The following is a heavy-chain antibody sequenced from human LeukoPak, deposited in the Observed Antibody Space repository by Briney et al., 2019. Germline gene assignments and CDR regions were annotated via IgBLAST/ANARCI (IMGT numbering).Heavy chain of an antibody. V-gene: IGHV3-11*01. CDR1: GFTFSDYY. CDR2: ISSSGSTL. CDR3: ARGGSDSRGYFVYYFDY. J-gene: IGHJ4*02. D-gene: IGHD3-22*01. Sequence: AGGSLRLSCAASGFTFSDYYMNWIRQAPGKGLEWISYISSSGSTLNYADSVKGRFTISRDNAKGSLYLQINRLRAEDTAVYYCARGGSDSRGYFVYYFDYWGQGSLVTVSS.